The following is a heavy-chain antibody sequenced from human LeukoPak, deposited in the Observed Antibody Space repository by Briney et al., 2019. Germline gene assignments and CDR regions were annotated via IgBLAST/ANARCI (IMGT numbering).Heavy chain of an antibody. CDR3: ARGREYSSSSAFDY. Sequence: PGRSLRLSCAASGFTFSSYGMHWVRQAPGKGLEWVAVIWYDGSNKYYADSVKGRFTISGDNSKNTLYLQMNSLRAEDTAVYYCARGREYSSSSAFDYWGQGTLVTVSS. J-gene: IGHJ4*02. V-gene: IGHV3-33*01. D-gene: IGHD6-6*01. CDR2: IWYDGSNK. CDR1: GFTFSSYG.